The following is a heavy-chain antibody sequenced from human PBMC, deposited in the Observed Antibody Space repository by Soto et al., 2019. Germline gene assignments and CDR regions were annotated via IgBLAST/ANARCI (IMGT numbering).Heavy chain of an antibody. CDR3: ARERGTYSSSPNFDY. Sequence: PGGSLRLSCAASGFTFSSYSMNWVRQAPGKGLEWVSSISSSSSYIYYADSVKGRFTISRDNAKNSLYLQMNSLRAEDTAVYYCARERGTYSSSPNFDYWGQGTLVTVSS. CDR1: GFTFSSYS. D-gene: IGHD6-6*01. V-gene: IGHV3-21*01. CDR2: ISSSSSYI. J-gene: IGHJ4*02.